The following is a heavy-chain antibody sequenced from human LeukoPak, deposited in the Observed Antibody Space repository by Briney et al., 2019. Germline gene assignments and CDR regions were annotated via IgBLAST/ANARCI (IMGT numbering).Heavy chain of an antibody. D-gene: IGHD6-13*01. CDR2: IYYSGST. CDR3: ARTGYSSSWFDY. CDR1: GGSVSSGSYY. V-gene: IGHV4-61*01. J-gene: IGHJ4*02. Sequence: KSSETLSLTCTVSGGSVSSGSYYWSWIRQPPGKGLEWIGYIYYSGSTNYNPSLKSRVTISVDTSKNQFSLKLSSVTAADTAVYYCARTGYSSSWFDYWGQGTLVTVFS.